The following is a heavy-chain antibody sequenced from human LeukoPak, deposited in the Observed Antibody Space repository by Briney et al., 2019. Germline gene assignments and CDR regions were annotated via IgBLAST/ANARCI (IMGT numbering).Heavy chain of an antibody. CDR2: ISWNSGSI. CDR3: AKPVEGITGTTKAFDI. Sequence: GGSLRLSCAASGFTFDDYAMHWVRQAPGKGLEWVSGISWNSGSIGYADSVKGRFTISRDNAKNSLYLQMNSLRAEDTALYYCAKPVEGITGTTKAFDIWGQGTMVTVSS. J-gene: IGHJ3*02. CDR1: GFTFDDYA. V-gene: IGHV3-9*01. D-gene: IGHD1-7*01.